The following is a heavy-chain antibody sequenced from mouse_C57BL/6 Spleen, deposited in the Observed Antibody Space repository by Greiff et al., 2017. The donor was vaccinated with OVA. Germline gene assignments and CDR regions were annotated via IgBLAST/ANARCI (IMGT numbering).Heavy chain of an antibody. Sequence: QVQLQQPGAELVMPGASVKLSCKASGYTFTSYWMHWVKQRPGQGLEWIGEIDPSDSYTNYNQKFKGKSTLTVDKSSSTAYMQLSRLTSEDSAVYYCARSSDAMDYWGQGTSVTVSS. CDR1: GYTFTSYW. CDR3: ARSSDAMDY. V-gene: IGHV1-69*01. CDR2: IDPSDSYT. J-gene: IGHJ4*01.